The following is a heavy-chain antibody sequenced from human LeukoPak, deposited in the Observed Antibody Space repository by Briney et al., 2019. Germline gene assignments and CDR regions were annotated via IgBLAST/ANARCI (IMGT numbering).Heavy chain of an antibody. J-gene: IGHJ4*02. Sequence: GGSLRLSCAASGFTFSRYWMSWVRQAPGKGLEWVANIKQDGSEKDYVDSVKGRFTISRDNSKNTLYLQMNSLRAEDTAVYYCAREHSSGYSYYFDYWGQGTLVTVSS. V-gene: IGHV3-7*01. CDR1: GFTFSRYW. D-gene: IGHD3-22*01. CDR3: AREHSSGYSYYFDY. CDR2: IKQDGSEK.